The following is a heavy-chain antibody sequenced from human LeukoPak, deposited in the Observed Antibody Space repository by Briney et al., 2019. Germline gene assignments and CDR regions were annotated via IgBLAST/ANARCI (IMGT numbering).Heavy chain of an antibody. J-gene: IGHJ4*02. CDR2: ISWNSGSI. CDR3: AKEPQGYGGGVLDY. Sequence: GGSLRLSCAASGFTFDDYAMHWVRQAPGKGLEWVSGISWNSGSIGYADSVKGRFTISRDNAKNSLYLQMNSLRAEDTALYYCAKEPQGYGGGVLDYWGQGTLVTVSS. V-gene: IGHV3-9*01. D-gene: IGHD5-12*01. CDR1: GFTFDDYA.